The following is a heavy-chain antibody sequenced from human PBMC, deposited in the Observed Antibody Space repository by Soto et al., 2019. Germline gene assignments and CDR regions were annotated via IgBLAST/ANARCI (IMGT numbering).Heavy chain of an antibody. J-gene: IGHJ4*02. CDR2: LNLNSGNT. Sequence: QVQLVQSGAEVKKPGASVKVSCKASGYTFTSYDINWVRQATGQGLEWMGWLNLNSGNTGYAQKFQGRVTMTRNTSISTAYMELSGLRSEDTAVYYCARAVHYYYDSSGYYYGVFYFDYWGQGTLVTVSS. D-gene: IGHD3-22*01. CDR3: ARAVHYYYDSSGYYYGVFYFDY. CDR1: GYTFTSYD. V-gene: IGHV1-8*01.